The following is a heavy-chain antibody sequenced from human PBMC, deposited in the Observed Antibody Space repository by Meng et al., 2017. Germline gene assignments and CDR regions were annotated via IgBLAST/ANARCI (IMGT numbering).Heavy chain of an antibody. V-gene: IGHV3-7*01. J-gene: IGHJ6*02. CDR1: GFTFDDYA. CDR3: ARDRSRYLSGMDV. D-gene: IGHD1-14*01. Sequence: GESLKISCAASGFTFDDYAMHWVRQAPGKGLEWVANIKQDGSEKYYVDSVKGRFTISRDNAKNSLYLQMNSLRAEDTAVYYCARDRSRYLSGMDVWGQGTTVTVSS. CDR2: IKQDGSEK.